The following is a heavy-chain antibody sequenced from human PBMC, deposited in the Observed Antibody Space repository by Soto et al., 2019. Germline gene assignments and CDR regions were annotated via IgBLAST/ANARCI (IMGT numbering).Heavy chain of an antibody. J-gene: IGHJ5*02. D-gene: IGHD2-2*01. Sequence: PSETLSLTCTVSGGSISSGGYYWSWIRQHPGKGLEWIGYIYYSGSTYYNPSLKSRVTISVDTSKNQFSLKLSSVTAADTAVYYCARNEIVVVPAALSRYNWFDPWGQGTLVTVSS. V-gene: IGHV4-31*03. CDR2: IYYSGST. CDR3: ARNEIVVVPAALSRYNWFDP. CDR1: GGSISSGGYY.